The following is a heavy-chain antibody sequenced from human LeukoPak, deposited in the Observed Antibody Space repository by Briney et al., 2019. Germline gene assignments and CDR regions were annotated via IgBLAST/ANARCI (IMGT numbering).Heavy chain of an antibody. CDR3: AKGRRGYSYGYFDY. CDR1: GFTFDDYA. J-gene: IGHJ4*02. D-gene: IGHD5-18*01. Sequence: GGSLRLSCAASGFTFDDYAMPWVRQAPGKGLEWVSGISWNSGSIGYADSVKGRFTISRDNAKNSLYLQMNSLRAEDTALYYCAKGRRGYSYGYFDYWGQGTLVTVSS. V-gene: IGHV3-9*01. CDR2: ISWNSGSI.